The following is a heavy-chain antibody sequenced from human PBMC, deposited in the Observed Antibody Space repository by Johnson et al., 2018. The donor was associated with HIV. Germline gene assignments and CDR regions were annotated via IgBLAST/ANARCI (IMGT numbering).Heavy chain of an antibody. J-gene: IGHJ3*02. CDR1: GFTFSSYA. D-gene: IGHD4-17*01. CDR2: ISWNSGSI. Sequence: VQLVESGGGLVQPGRSLRLSCAASGFTFSSYAMHWVRQAPGKGLEWVSGISWNSGSIGYADSVKGRFTISRDNAKNSLYLQMNSLRAEDTALYYCAKDIGYGDRPDAFDIWGQGTMVTVSS. CDR3: AKDIGYGDRPDAFDI. V-gene: IGHV3-9*01.